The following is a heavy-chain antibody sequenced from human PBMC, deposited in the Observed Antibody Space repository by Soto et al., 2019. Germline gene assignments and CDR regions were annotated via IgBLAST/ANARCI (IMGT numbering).Heavy chain of an antibody. J-gene: IGHJ2*01. V-gene: IGHV1-69*06. D-gene: IGHD3-22*01. CDR3: ARSRALSGYSIYGYFDL. CDR1: GGTFSSYA. Sequence: QVQLVQSGAAVKKPGSSGKVSCKASGGTFSSYASSWVRQAPGQGLEWMGGIIPIFGTATYAQKFQGRVTITAYKSTSTAYMGLSSLRSEDTAVYYCARSRALSGYSIYGYFDLWCRGTLVTVYS. CDR2: IIPIFGTA.